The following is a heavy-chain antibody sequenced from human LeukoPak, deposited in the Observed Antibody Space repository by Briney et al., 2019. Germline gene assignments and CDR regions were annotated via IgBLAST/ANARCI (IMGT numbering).Heavy chain of an antibody. V-gene: IGHV3-9*01. CDR2: ISWNSGSI. CDR3: AKEGEGPTRRGYSSSYYYYGMDV. CDR1: GFTFDDYA. J-gene: IGHJ6*02. D-gene: IGHD6-13*01. Sequence: GRSLRLSCAASGFTFDDYAMHWVRQAPGKGLEWVSGISWNSGSIGYADSVKGRFTISRDNAKNSLYLQMNSLRAEDTALYYCAKEGEGPTRRGYSSSYYYYGMDVWGQGTTVTVSS.